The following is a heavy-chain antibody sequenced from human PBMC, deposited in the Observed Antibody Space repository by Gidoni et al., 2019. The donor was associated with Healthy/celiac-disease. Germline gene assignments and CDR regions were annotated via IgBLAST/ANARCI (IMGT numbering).Heavy chain of an antibody. CDR2: ISGSGGST. Sequence: EVQLLESGGGLVQHGGSLRLSCAASGFTFSSYAMSWVGQAPGKGLEWVTAISGSGGSTYYADSVKGRFTISRDNSKNTLYLQMNSLRAEDTAVYYCAKDGTLYPRFDYWGQGTLVTVSS. V-gene: IGHV3-23*01. J-gene: IGHJ4*02. CDR3: AKDGTLYPRFDY. CDR1: GFTFSSYA. D-gene: IGHD3-16*02.